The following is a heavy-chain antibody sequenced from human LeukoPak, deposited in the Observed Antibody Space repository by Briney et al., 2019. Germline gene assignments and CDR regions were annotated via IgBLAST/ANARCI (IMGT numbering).Heavy chain of an antibody. CDR1: GYPFTTYY. CDR2: IDPSGGTT. J-gene: IGHJ4*02. CDR3: ARDILYDFWKGYWSYFDY. Sequence: ASVKVSCKASGYPFTTYYIHWVRQAPGQGLEWMGIIDPSGGTTNYAQKFQGRVIMTSDTSTTTVYMELSSLRSEDTAVYYCARDILYDFWKGYWSYFDYWGQGTLVTVSS. D-gene: IGHD3-3*01. V-gene: IGHV1-46*01.